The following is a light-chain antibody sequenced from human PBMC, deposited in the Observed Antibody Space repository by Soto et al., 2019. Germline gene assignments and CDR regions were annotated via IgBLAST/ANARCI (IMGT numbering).Light chain of an antibody. CDR2: AAS. Sequence: DIPLTQSPPSVCACRVDRDSIXSRASQSISTYLGWYQQKPGKAPKLLIYAASSLQSGVPSRFSGSGSGTDFTLTISSLQPEDFATYYCQQANSFPRTFGQGTKVDIK. CDR3: QQANSFPRT. V-gene: IGKV1-12*01. CDR1: QSISTY. J-gene: IGKJ1*01.